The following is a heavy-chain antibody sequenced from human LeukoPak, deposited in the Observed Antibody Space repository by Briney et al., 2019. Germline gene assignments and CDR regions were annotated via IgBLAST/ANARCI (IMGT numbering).Heavy chain of an antibody. D-gene: IGHD2-2*02. Sequence: PSETLSLTCTVSGGSISSSSYYWGWLRQPPGKGLEWIGSIYYSGSTFYNPSLKSRVTISVDTSKNQFSLKLSSVTAADTAVYCCARQSSTSCYIDYWGQGALVAVSS. J-gene: IGHJ4*02. CDR3: ARQSSTSCYIDY. CDR2: IYYSGST. CDR1: GGSISSSSYY. V-gene: IGHV4-39*01.